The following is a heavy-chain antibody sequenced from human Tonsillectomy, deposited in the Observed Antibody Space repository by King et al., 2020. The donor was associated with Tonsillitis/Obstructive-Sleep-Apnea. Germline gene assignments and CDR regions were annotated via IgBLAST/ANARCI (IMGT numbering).Heavy chain of an antibody. D-gene: IGHD3-9*01. CDR3: ARDSGYYDILTCYYNFGWFDP. V-gene: IGHV4-59*01. CDR2: FYYSGST. Sequence: VQLQESGPGLVKPSETLSLTCTVSGGSISSYCWSWIRQPPGKGLEWIGYFYYSGSTNYNPSLKSRVTISVDTSKNQFSLKLSSVTAADTAVYFCARDSGYYDILTCYYNFGWFDPWGQGTLVTVSS. CDR1: GGSISSYC. J-gene: IGHJ5*02.